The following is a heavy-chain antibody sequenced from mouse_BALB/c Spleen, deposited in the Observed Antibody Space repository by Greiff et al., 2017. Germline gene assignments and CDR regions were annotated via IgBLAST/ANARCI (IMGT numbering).Heavy chain of an antibody. V-gene: IGHV1-54*01. CDR2: INPGSGGT. CDR1: GYAFTNYL. Sequence: QVHVKQSGAELVRPGTSVKVSCKASGYAFTNYLIEWVKQRPGQGLEWIGVINPGSGGTNYNEKFKGKATLTADKSSSTAYMQLSSLTSDDSAVYFCAIIYYGNYIYAMDYWGQGTSVTVSS. D-gene: IGHD2-1*01. J-gene: IGHJ4*01. CDR3: AIIYYGNYIYAMDY.